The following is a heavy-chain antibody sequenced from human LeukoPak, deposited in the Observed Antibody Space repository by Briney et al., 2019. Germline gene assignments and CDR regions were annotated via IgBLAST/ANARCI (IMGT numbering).Heavy chain of an antibody. CDR1: GYTFTSYD. D-gene: IGHD7-27*01. J-gene: IGHJ4*02. Sequence: GASVKVSCKASGYTFTSYDINWMRQATGQGLEWMGWMSPNSGNTGCAQEFQGRVTMTRDTSTGTAYLELSSLRSEDSAVYYCVRTPPNWGADFWGQGTLVTVSS. CDR3: VRTPPNWGADF. CDR2: MSPNSGNT. V-gene: IGHV1-8*01.